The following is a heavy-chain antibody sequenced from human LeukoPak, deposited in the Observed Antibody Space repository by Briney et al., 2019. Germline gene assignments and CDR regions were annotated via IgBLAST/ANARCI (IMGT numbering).Heavy chain of an antibody. CDR3: ARWGFYDSSGYLAY. CDR2: IYTSGST. J-gene: IGHJ4*02. Sequence: SETLSLTCTVSGGSISSYYWSWIRQPAGKGLEWIGRIYTSGSTNYNPSLKSRVTMSVDTSKNQFSLKLNSVTAADTAVYYCARWGFYDSSGYLAYWGQGTLVTVSS. D-gene: IGHD3-22*01. CDR1: GGSISSYY. V-gene: IGHV4-4*07.